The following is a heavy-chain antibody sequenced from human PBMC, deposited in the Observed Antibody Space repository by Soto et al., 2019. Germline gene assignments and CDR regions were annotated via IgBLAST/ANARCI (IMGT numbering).Heavy chain of an antibody. CDR2: ISSSSSYI. D-gene: IGHD6-13*01. J-gene: IGHJ6*03. CDR3: ARDDGYSSTRYYYYYMDV. CDR1: GFTFSSYS. V-gene: IGHV3-21*01. Sequence: PGGSLRLSCAAFGFTFSSYSMNWDRQAPGKGLEWVSSISSSSSYIYYADSVKGRFTISRDNAKNSLYLQMNSLRAEDTAVYYCARDDGYSSTRYYYYYMDVWGKGTTVNVSS.